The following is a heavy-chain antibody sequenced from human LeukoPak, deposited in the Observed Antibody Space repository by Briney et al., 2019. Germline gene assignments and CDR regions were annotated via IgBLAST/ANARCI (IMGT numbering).Heavy chain of an antibody. D-gene: IGHD1-26*01. CDR3: SRESGAFCPFGY. CDR2: FFNSGST. V-gene: IGHV4-59*02. CDR1: GRSVRSNY. J-gene: IGHJ4*02. Sequence: PSETLSLTCTVSGRSVRSNYWSWIRQPPGKGLECIGYFFNSGSTNYNPSLNGRVTMSLDGSRNQLSLTLTSVTAADTAIYYCSRESGAFCPFGYWGQGTLVIVPP.